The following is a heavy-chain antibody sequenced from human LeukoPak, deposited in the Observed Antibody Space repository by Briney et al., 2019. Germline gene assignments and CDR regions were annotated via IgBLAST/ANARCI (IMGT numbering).Heavy chain of an antibody. Sequence: GASVKVSCKASGYTFTGYYVYWVRQAPGQGLEWMGWINPNSGATSYAQKLQGRVTMTTDTSTSTAYMELRSLRSDDTAVYYCARGQAVAGTPYYFDYWGQGTLVTVSS. CDR3: ARGQAVAGTPYYFDY. CDR2: INPNSGAT. D-gene: IGHD6-19*01. V-gene: IGHV1-2*02. CDR1: GYTFTGYY. J-gene: IGHJ4*02.